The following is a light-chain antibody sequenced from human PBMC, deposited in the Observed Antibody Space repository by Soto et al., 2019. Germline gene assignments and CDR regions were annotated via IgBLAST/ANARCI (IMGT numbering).Light chain of an antibody. CDR3: AAWDDGLNGVV. CDR2: SHN. CDR1: NSNIGSYT. V-gene: IGLV1-44*01. Sequence: QLVLTQPPSASGTPGQRVTISCSGSNSNIGSYTVNWYQQLPGTAPKLLIYSHNQRPSGVPDRFSGSKSGTSASLAISGLQSDDEADYYCAAWDDGLNGVVFGGGTKLTVL. J-gene: IGLJ2*01.